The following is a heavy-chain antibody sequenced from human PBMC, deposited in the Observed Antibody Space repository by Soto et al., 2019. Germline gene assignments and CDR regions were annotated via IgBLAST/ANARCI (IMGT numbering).Heavy chain of an antibody. CDR1: GFTFSSNA. D-gene: IGHD7-27*01. V-gene: IGHV3-23*01. CDR3: GKGTWGAFEI. CDR2: TSGSGGGT. Sequence: EVQLLESGGGLVQPGGSLRLSCVASGFTFSSNAMSWVRQAPGKGLEWVSQITSGSGGGTFYADYVKGRFTISRDNAKNTLYMQMNSLRVEDTAVYYCGKGTWGAFEIWGHGTVVTVSS. J-gene: IGHJ3*02.